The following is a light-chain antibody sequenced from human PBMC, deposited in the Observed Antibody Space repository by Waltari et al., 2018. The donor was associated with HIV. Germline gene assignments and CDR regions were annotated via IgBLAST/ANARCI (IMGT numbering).Light chain of an antibody. CDR3: HQYFSDPFT. J-gene: IGKJ4*01. Sequence: DIQMTQFPSSLSASVGDRVTITCRATQDIGNSVSWYQQRPGKVPKTLVYGGYVRHRGVASRFTGSGSGTEYSLTISSLQPEDFATYYCHQYFSDPFTFGGGTKVEI. V-gene: IGKV1-NL1*01. CDR2: GGY. CDR1: QDIGNS.